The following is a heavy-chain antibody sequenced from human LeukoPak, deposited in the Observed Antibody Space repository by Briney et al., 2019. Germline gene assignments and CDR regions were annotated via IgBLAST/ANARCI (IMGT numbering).Heavy chain of an antibody. CDR3: ARFGGSGWSLDY. CDR1: GFTFSDYY. Sequence: GGSLRLSCAATGFTFSDYYMSWIRQAPGKGLEWVSYISSGDFHTNYADSEKGRFTISRDNAKNSLYLQMSSLRAEDAAVYYCARFGGSGWSLDYWGQGTLVTVSS. J-gene: IGHJ4*02. CDR2: ISSGDFHT. D-gene: IGHD6-19*01. V-gene: IGHV3-11*06.